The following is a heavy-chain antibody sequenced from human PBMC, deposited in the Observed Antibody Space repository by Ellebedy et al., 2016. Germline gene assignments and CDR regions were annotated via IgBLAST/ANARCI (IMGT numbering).Heavy chain of an antibody. J-gene: IGHJ4*02. D-gene: IGHD5-18*01. CDR1: GFAFSQYP. CDR2: ISARSDAK. Sequence: GESLKISCEGSGFAFSQYPMNWVRQAPGKGLEWVSYISARSDAKDYADSVKGRFTISRDNAKNTLYLQMNSLRAEDTAVYYCAREPTTMVPFDYWGQGTLVTVSS. CDR3: AREPTTMVPFDY. V-gene: IGHV3-48*04.